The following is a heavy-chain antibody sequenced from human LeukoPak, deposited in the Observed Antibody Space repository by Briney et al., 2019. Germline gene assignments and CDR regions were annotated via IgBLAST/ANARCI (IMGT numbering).Heavy chain of an antibody. Sequence: PGGSLRLSCAASGFTFSSYAMSWVRQAPGKGLEWASAISGSGGSTYYADSVKGRFTISRDNSKNTLYLQMNSLRAEDTAVYYCAKDRYYDFWSGRSLSHPTDYWGQGTLVTVSS. CDR1: GFTFSSYA. CDR2: ISGSGGST. V-gene: IGHV3-23*01. J-gene: IGHJ4*02. CDR3: AKDRYYDFWSGRSLSHPTDY. D-gene: IGHD3-3*01.